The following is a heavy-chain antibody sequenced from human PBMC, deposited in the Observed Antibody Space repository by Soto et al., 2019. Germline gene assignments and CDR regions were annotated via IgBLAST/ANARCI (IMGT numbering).Heavy chain of an antibody. D-gene: IGHD2-2*01. V-gene: IGHV1-2*04. Sequence: QVQLVQSGAEVKKPGASVKVSCKASGYTFTGYYMHWVRQAPGQGLEWMGWINPNSGGTNYAQKFQGWVTMTRDTSISTAYMELSRLRSDDTAVYYCARMSYCSSTSCYYYGMDVWGQGTTVTVSS. J-gene: IGHJ6*02. CDR1: GYTFTGYY. CDR2: INPNSGGT. CDR3: ARMSYCSSTSCYYYGMDV.